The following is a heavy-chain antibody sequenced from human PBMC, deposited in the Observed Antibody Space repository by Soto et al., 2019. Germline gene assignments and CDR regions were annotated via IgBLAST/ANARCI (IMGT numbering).Heavy chain of an antibody. D-gene: IGHD1-26*01. CDR1: GFTFSDYD. CDR3: AKGTPNAPFIAGGTGGGVY. V-gene: IGHV3-23*01. CDR2: IIRSGGST. Sequence: DVQLLESGGGLVQPGGSLRLSCAASGFTFSDYDMSWVRQAPGKGLEWVSAIIRSGGSTYYADSVRGRFTISRDNSENTLYLQMNSLRAEDTAVYYCAKGTPNAPFIAGGTGGGVYWGQGTLVTVSS. J-gene: IGHJ4*02.